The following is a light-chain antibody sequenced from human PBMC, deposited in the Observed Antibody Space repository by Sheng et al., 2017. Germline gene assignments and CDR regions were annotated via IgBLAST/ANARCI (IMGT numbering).Light chain of an antibody. J-gene: IGKJ1*01. CDR2: ATS. CDR3: QQLNLYPRT. CDR1: QGISTY. Sequence: EIHLTQSPSFVSAFVGDRVTITCRASQGISTYLAWYQQKAGKAPKLLIYATSTLQRGVPSRFSGSGSGTEFTLTITSLQPDDFATYYCQQLNLYPRTFGQRTDGGNQ. V-gene: IGKV1-9*01.